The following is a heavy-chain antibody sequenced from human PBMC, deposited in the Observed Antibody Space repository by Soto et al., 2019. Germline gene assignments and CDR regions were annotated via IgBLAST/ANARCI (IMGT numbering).Heavy chain of an antibody. CDR3: ARHLLLYYYDSSGYYLRDAFDI. CDR2: IYYSGST. CDR1: GGSISSYY. J-gene: IGHJ3*02. D-gene: IGHD3-22*01. V-gene: IGHV4-59*08. Sequence: ASETLSLTCTVSGGSISSYYWSWIRQPPGKGLEWIGYIYYSGSTNYNPSLKSRVTISVDTSKNQFSLKLSSVTAADTAVYYCARHLLLYYYDSSGYYLRDAFDICGRGTMVTVSS.